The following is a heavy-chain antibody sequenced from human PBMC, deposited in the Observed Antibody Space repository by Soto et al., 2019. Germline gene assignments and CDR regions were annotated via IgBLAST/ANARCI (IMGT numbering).Heavy chain of an antibody. CDR3: ALGAGTSLGGWFDP. J-gene: IGHJ5*02. Sequence: GGSLRLSCAASGFTFSSYAVSWVRQAPGKGLEWVSVISGSGGSTYYADSVKGRFTISRDNSKNTLYLQTNSLRAEDTAVYYCALGAGTSLGGWFDPWGQGTLVTVSS. V-gene: IGHV3-23*01. CDR1: GFTFSSYA. CDR2: ISGSGGST. D-gene: IGHD3-16*01.